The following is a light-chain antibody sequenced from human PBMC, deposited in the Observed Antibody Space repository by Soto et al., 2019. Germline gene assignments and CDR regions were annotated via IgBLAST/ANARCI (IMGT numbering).Light chain of an antibody. Sequence: EIVLTQSPATLSLSPGERATLSCRASQNVTSYLAWYQQKPGQAPRLLIYDASNRATGVPARFSGSGSGTDFTLTISSLEPEDFAVYYCQQRNSWPPYTFGQGTKVEIK. J-gene: IGKJ2*01. CDR2: DAS. CDR1: QNVTSY. CDR3: QQRNSWPPYT. V-gene: IGKV3-11*01.